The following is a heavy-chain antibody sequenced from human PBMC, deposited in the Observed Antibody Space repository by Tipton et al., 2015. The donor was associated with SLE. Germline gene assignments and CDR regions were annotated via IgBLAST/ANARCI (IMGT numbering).Heavy chain of an antibody. CDR1: GYTFTSYG. CDR3: ASRDLTKGKYGWFDP. J-gene: IGHJ5*02. V-gene: IGHV1-18*01. Sequence: QVQLVQSGAEVKKPGASVKVSCKASGYTFTSYGISWVRQAPGQGLEWMGWISAYNGNTNYAQKLQGRVTMTTDTSTSTAYMELRSLRSDDTAVYYCASRDLTKGKYGWFDPWGQGTLVTVSS. CDR2: ISAYNGNT. D-gene: IGHD2/OR15-2a*01.